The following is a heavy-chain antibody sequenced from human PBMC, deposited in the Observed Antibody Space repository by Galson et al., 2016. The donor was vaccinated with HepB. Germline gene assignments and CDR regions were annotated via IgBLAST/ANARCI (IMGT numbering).Heavy chain of an antibody. Sequence: SLRLSCAASGFTFDDYAMHWVRQAPGKGLEWVSGITWDGGRKVYVDSVRGRFTIPRDNAKNSLHLEMNTLTTEDTALYYCAKDMARRGGVAVAGTQVAWGQGPLVIVSS. CDR3: AKDMARRGGVAVAGTQVA. J-gene: IGHJ5*02. V-gene: IGHV3-9*01. D-gene: IGHD6-13*01. CDR1: GFTFDDYA. CDR2: ITWDGGRK.